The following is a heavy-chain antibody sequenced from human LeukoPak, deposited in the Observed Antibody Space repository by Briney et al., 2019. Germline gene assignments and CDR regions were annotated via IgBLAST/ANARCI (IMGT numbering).Heavy chain of an antibody. CDR3: ARTFTTVTTETFDY. V-gene: IGHV4-34*01. CDR2: INHSGST. Sequence: PSETLSLTCAVYGGSFSDYYWSWIRQPPGKGLEWIGEINHSGSTNYNPSLKSRVTISVDTSKNQFSLKLSSVTAADTAVYYCARTFTTVTTETFDYWGQGTLVTVSS. CDR1: GGSFSDYY. J-gene: IGHJ4*02. D-gene: IGHD4-17*01.